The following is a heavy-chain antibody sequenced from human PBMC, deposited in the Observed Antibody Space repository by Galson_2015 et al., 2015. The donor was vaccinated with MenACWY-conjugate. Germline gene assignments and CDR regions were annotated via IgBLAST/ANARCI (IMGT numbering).Heavy chain of an antibody. CDR1: GYSFTNYW. CDR3: ARHPPGGRGMDV. V-gene: IGHV5-51*01. Sequence: QSGAEVKKPGESLKISCKGSGYSFTNYWIAWVRQMPGKGLEWVGLIAPVNSNIRYSPSFQGQVTISADESISTAYLQWSSLKASDTAMYYCARHPPGGRGMDVWGQGTTVTVSS. D-gene: IGHD1-26*01. CDR2: IAPVNSNI. J-gene: IGHJ6*02.